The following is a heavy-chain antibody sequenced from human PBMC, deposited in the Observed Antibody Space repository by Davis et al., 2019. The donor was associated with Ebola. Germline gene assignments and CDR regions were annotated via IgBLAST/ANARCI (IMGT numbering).Heavy chain of an antibody. J-gene: IGHJ2*01. D-gene: IGHD2-21*02. Sequence: GESLKISCVASGFTFSSYSMNWVRQAPGKGLEWVSFISSSSKYIYYTDSVKVRFTISRDNAKNSVYLEMNSLRAEDTAVYYCARDPALVVTGGGWHFDLWGRGTLVTVSS. CDR1: GFTFSSYS. CDR3: ARDPALVVTGGGWHFDL. CDR2: ISSSSKYI. V-gene: IGHV3-21*01.